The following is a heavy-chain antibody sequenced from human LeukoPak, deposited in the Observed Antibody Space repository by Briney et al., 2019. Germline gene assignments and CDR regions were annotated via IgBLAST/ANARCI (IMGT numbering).Heavy chain of an antibody. V-gene: IGHV3-11*01. Sequence: PGGSLRLSCAASGFTFSDYYMNWIRQAPGKGLEWVSYISSSGSSIYYADSVKGRFTISRDNAKNSLYLQMNSLRAEDTAVYYCARDKHYYDSSGYYYVGGFDYRGQGTLVTVSS. D-gene: IGHD3-22*01. CDR1: GFTFSDYY. CDR3: ARDKHYYDSSGYYYVGGFDY. CDR2: ISSSGSSI. J-gene: IGHJ4*02.